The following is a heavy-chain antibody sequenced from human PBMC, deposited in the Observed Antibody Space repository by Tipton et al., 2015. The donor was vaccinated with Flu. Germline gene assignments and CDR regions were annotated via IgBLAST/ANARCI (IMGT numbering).Heavy chain of an antibody. CDR2: IYYSGRT. CDR3: ARDQGGRGYFQH. J-gene: IGHJ1*01. CDR1: GGSISSSSYY. V-gene: IGHV4-39*07. Sequence: TLSLTCTVSGGSISSSSYYWGWIRQPPGKGLEWIGSIYYSGRTYYNPSLKSRVTISVDTSKNQFSLKVSSVTAADTAVYYCARDQGGRGYFQHWGQGTLVTGSS.